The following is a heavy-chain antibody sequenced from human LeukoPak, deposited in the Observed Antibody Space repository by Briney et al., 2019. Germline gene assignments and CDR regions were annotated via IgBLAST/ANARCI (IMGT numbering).Heavy chain of an antibody. CDR1: GDSVSSNSAA. CDR2: TYYRSKWYN. J-gene: IGHJ3*02. Sequence: SQTLSLTCAISGDSVSSNSAAWNWIRQSPSRGLEWLGRTYYRSKWYNDYAVSVKSRITINPDTSKNQFSLQLNSVTPEDTAVYYCAREPSPSYDSSGLPPHDAFDIWGQGTMVTVSS. D-gene: IGHD3-22*01. V-gene: IGHV6-1*01. CDR3: AREPSPSYDSSGLPPHDAFDI.